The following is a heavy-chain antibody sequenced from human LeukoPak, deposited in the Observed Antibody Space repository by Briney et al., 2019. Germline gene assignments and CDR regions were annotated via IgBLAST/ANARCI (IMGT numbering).Heavy chain of an antibody. CDR1: GFSFGNFW. Sequence: GGSLRLSCAASGFSFGNFWMSWVRQAPGKGPEWVAVIWYDGDRKFYADSVKGRFTISRDNSKNTLYLEMNSLGVDDTAVYYCAKTNSAANYYYYYMDVWGKGTTVTVSS. J-gene: IGHJ6*03. CDR3: AKTNSAANYYYYYMDV. CDR2: IWYDGDRK. D-gene: IGHD2-15*01. V-gene: IGHV3-33*06.